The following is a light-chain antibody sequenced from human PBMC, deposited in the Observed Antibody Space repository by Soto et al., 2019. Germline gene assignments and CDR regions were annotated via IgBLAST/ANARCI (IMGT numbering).Light chain of an antibody. Sequence: QSVLTQPPSASGTPGQRVTISCSGSSSNIGTYSVSWYQHFPGTAPRLLIYSDNQRPSGVPDRFSASKSGASASLAISGLQSEDEADYYCAAWDDSLSVVFGGGTKLTVL. CDR1: SSNIGTYS. CDR2: SDN. V-gene: IGLV1-44*01. CDR3: AAWDDSLSVV. J-gene: IGLJ2*01.